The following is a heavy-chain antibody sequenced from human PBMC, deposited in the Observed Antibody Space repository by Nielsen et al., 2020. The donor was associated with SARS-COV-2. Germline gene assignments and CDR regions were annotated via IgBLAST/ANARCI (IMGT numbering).Heavy chain of an antibody. CDR2: ISSSSSTI. D-gene: IGHD3-10*01. J-gene: IGHJ6*02. CDR1: GFTFSSYS. Sequence: GESLKISCAASGFTFSSYSMNWVRQAPGKGLEWVSYISSSSSTIYYADSVKGRFTISRDNAKNSLYLQMNSLRAEDTAVYYCASAIYGSGSYYYYGMDVWGQGTTVTVSS. V-gene: IGHV3-48*04. CDR3: ASAIYGSGSYYYYGMDV.